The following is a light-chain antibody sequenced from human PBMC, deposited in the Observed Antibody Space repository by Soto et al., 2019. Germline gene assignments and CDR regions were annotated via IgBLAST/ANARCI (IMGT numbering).Light chain of an antibody. V-gene: IGKV1-5*01. CDR1: QSIRNW. CDR2: DAS. J-gene: IGKJ1*01. CDR3: QEYNIYTWT. Sequence: IPMTQSPSTLSACVGDRVKITCRASQSIRNWLAWYRQKPGKVPKLLIYDASSLASGVPSRFSGSGSGTEFTLTISSLQPDDFASFYCQEYNIYTWTFGQGTMVDI.